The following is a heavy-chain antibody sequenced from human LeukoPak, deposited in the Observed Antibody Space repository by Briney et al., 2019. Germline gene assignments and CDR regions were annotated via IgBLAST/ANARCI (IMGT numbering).Heavy chain of an antibody. CDR1: GFTVRSNY. Sequence: GGSLRLSCAASGFTVRSNYMSWVRQAPGKGLEWVSLLYSSDSTYYADSVKGRFTISRDNSKNTLYLQMNSLRAEDTAVYYCASRDKGYYYGMDVWGRGTTVTVSS. D-gene: IGHD5-24*01. CDR2: LYSSDST. J-gene: IGHJ6*02. V-gene: IGHV3-66*01. CDR3: ASRDKGYYYGMDV.